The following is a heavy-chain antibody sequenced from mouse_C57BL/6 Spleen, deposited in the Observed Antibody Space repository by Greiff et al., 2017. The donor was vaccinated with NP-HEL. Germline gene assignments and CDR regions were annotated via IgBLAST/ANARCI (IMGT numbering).Heavy chain of an antibody. CDR1: GYTFTDHT. CDR3: ARSRYGSSCYYAMDD. D-gene: IGHD1-1*01. V-gene: IGHV1-78*01. Sequence: QVQLQQSDAELVKPGASVKISCKVSGYTFTDHTIHWMKQRPEQGLEWIGYIYPRDGSTKYNEKFKGKATLTADKSSSTAYMQLNSLTSEDSAVYCCARSRYGSSCYYAMDDWGQGTSVTVSS. CDR2: IYPRDGST. J-gene: IGHJ4*01.